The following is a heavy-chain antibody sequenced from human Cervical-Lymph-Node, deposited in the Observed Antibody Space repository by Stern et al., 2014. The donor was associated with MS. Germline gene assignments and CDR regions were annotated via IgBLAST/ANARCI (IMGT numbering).Heavy chain of an antibody. Sequence: EVQLEESGGGLVQPGRSLRLSCVGSGFTFDNYAMHWVRQAPGKGLEWVSGISWNSGNIAYADSVKGRFTISRDNAKNSLYLQMNSLRPEDTAFYYCAKDRVALQNWTFDLWCRGTLVIVSS. CDR3: AKDRVALQNWTFDL. CDR2: ISWNSGNI. CDR1: GFTFDNYA. V-gene: IGHV3-9*01. J-gene: IGHJ2*01.